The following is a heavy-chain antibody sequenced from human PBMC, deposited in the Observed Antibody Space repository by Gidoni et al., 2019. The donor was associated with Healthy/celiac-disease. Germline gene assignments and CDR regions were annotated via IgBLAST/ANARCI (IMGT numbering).Heavy chain of an antibody. J-gene: IGHJ4*02. CDR1: GLTFSGSA. CDR3: TRHTPPSANDY. CDR2: IRSKANSYAT. D-gene: IGHD6-13*01. V-gene: IGHV3-73*02. Sequence: EVQLVESVGGLVQPGGSLNLSCAAAGLTFSGSAMPWVRQASGKGLEWVGRIRSKANSYATAYAASVKGRFTISRDDSKNTAYLQMNSLKTEDTAVYYCTRHTPPSANDYWGQGTLVTVSS.